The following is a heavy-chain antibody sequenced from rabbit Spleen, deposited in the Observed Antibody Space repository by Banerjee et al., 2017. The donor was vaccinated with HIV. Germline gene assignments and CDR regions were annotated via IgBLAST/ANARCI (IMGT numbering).Heavy chain of an antibody. CDR1: GVSFSSNHY. CDR2: INAYTAKP. D-gene: IGHD4-1*01. CDR3: ARDLASVIGWNFNL. J-gene: IGHJ4*01. Sequence: QSLEESGGDLVKPGASLTLTCTASGVSFSSNHYMCWVRQAPGKGLQWIACINAYTAKPVYATWAKGRFTISRTSSTTVTLQMTSLTAADTATYFCARDLASVIGWNFNLWGQGTLVTVS. V-gene: IGHV1S40*01.